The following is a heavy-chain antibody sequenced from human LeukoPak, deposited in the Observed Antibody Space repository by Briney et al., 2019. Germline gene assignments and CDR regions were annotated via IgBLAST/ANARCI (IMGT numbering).Heavy chain of an antibody. CDR1: GFTFSDYN. CDR2: ITNGGSTI. D-gene: IGHD3-9*01. V-gene: IGHV3-11*01. CDR3: GGGVDV. J-gene: IGHJ6*02. Sequence: SGGSLRLSCAASGFTFSDYNMNWVRQAPGKGLGWVTYITNGGSTIHHADSVTGRFTISKDNAKKTLYLQMNCLGAEDTGVGLTGGGVDVWGQGTTVTVSS.